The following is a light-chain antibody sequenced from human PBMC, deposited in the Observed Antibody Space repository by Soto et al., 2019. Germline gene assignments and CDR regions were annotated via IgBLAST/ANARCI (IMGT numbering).Light chain of an antibody. Sequence: EIVLTQSPGTLFLSPGERATLSCRASQSVSNYLAWYQQKAGQAPRRLIFDVSNRATGVPARFSGSGSGTDFTLTISSLEPEDFAVYFCQQRSSRALTFGGGTRVEIK. CDR3: QQRSSRALT. V-gene: IGKV3-11*01. CDR1: QSVSNY. J-gene: IGKJ4*01. CDR2: DVS.